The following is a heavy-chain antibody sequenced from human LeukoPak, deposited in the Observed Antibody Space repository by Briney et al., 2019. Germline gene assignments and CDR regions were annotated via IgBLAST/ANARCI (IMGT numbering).Heavy chain of an antibody. V-gene: IGHV3-21*01. Sequence: GGSLRLSCAASGFTFSSYSMNWVRQAPGKGLEWVSSISSSSSYIYYADSVKGRFTISRDNAENSLYLQMNSLRAEDTAVYYCARAHYYDSSGHDAFDIWGQGTMVTVSS. CDR3: ARAHYYDSSGHDAFDI. J-gene: IGHJ3*02. CDR2: ISSSSSYI. CDR1: GFTFSSYS. D-gene: IGHD3-22*01.